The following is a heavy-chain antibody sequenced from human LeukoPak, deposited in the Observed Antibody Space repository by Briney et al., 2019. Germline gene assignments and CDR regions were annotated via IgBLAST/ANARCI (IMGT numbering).Heavy chain of an antibody. D-gene: IGHD6-13*01. CDR3: ARTERRYSSSWYGHWFDP. V-gene: IGHV4-39*01. CDR2: IYYSGST. CDR1: GGSISSSSYY. J-gene: IGHJ5*02. Sequence: SETLSLTCTVSGGSISSSSYYWGWIRQPPGKGLEWIGSIYYSGSTYYNPSLESRVTISVDTSRNQFSLKLSSVTAADTAVYYCARTERRYSSSWYGHWFDPWGQGTLVTVSS.